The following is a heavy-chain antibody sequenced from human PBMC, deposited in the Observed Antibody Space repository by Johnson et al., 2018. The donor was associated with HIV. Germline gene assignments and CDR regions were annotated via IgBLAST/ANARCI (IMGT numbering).Heavy chain of an antibody. D-gene: IGHD2-15*01. V-gene: IGHV3-30*04. CDR3: ANSLLLDAFNI. Sequence: QVQLVESGGGVVQPGRSLRLSCAASGFTFSSYAMHWVRQAPGKGLEWVAVISYDGSYKYYADSVKGRFTISRDNSKNTLYLQMNSLRAEDTAVYYCANSLLLDAFNIWGQGTMVTVSS. CDR1: GFTFSSYA. J-gene: IGHJ3*02. CDR2: ISYDGSYK.